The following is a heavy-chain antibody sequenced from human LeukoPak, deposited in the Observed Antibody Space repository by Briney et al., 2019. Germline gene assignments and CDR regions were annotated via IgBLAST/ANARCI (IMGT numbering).Heavy chain of an antibody. CDR1: GFTFSTYE. D-gene: IGHD3-22*01. CDR3: AKAMYYYDSSGYYQNFDY. J-gene: IGHJ4*02. CDR2: ISSSGSTI. Sequence: SLRLSCAASGFTFSTYEMTWVRQSPGKGLEWVSYISSSGSTIYYADSVKGRFTISRDNAKNSPYLQMNSLRAEDTAVYYCAKAMYYYDSSGYYQNFDYWGQGTLVTVSS. V-gene: IGHV3-48*03.